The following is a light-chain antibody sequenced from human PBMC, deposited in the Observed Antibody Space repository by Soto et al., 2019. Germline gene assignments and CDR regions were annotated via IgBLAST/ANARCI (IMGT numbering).Light chain of an antibody. CDR3: QQYNGWPLT. J-gene: IGKJ4*01. CDR2: GAS. V-gene: IGKV3-15*01. CDR1: QTLYNN. Sequence: EIVMTQSPATLSVSPGERATLSCRASQTLYNNLAWYQQKLGQAPRLLIYGASTRATGIPARFSGSGSGTEFPLTISGLQDEYFAIYYCQQYNGWPLTFGGGTKVEIK.